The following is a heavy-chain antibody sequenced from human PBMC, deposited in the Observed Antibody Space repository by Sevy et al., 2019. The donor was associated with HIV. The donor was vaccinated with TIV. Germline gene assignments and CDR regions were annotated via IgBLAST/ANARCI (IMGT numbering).Heavy chain of an antibody. D-gene: IGHD2-15*01. Sequence: GGSLRLSCAASGFTLSSYGMHWVRQAPGKGLEWVAVIWYDGINKYYGDSMKGRFTISRDNSKNKVYLEMNSLRAEDTAAYYCARAGDIVEVVAHYGMDVWGQGTTVTVSS. CDR2: IWYDGINK. J-gene: IGHJ6*02. CDR3: ARAGDIVEVVAHYGMDV. V-gene: IGHV3-33*01. CDR1: GFTLSSYG.